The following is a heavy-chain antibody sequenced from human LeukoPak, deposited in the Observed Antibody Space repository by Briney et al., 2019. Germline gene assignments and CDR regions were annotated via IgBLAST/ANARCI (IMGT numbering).Heavy chain of an antibody. V-gene: IGHV3-48*01. Sequence: GGSLRLSCAASGFTFSDYSMNWVRQAPGKGLEWISYIGISSGNTKYADSVKGRFTISRDNSKNTLYLQMNSLRAEDTAVYYCAKDAITYDSSGYYYGDYWGQGTLVTVSS. CDR2: IGISSGNT. CDR1: GFTFSDYS. CDR3: AKDAITYDSSGYYYGDY. D-gene: IGHD3-22*01. J-gene: IGHJ4*02.